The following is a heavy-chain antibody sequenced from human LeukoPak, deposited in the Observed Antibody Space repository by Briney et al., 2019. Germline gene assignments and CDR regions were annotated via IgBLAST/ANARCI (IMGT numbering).Heavy chain of an antibody. CDR3: ARGGVSRVITMIVVPKAGYFDY. Sequence: SETLSLTCAVYGGSFSGYYWSWIRQPPGEGLEWIGEINHSGSTNYNPSLKSRVTISVDTSKNQFSLKLSSVTAADTAVYYCARGGVSRVITMIVVPKAGYFDYWGQGTLVTVSS. J-gene: IGHJ4*02. CDR2: INHSGST. CDR1: GGSFSGYY. D-gene: IGHD3-22*01. V-gene: IGHV4-34*01.